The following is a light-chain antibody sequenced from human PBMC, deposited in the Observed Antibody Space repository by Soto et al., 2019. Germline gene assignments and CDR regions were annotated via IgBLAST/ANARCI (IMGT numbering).Light chain of an antibody. V-gene: IGKV1-5*03. Sequence: DIQMTQSPSTLSASVGDRVTITCRASQSISSWLAWYQQKPGKAPKLLISKASTLESGVPSRFSGSGSGTEFTLTISSLQPDDFATYYCQQYNSYSGTFGQGTKVEIK. CDR2: KAS. CDR3: QQYNSYSGT. J-gene: IGKJ1*01. CDR1: QSISSW.